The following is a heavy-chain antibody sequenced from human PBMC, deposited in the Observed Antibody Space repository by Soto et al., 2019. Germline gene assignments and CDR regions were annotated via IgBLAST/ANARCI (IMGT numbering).Heavy chain of an antibody. J-gene: IGHJ6*02. Sequence: GGSLRLSSAASGFTFRSYAMHWVRQAPGKGLEWVAVISYDGVTIYHADSVKGRFTISRDTSKDTLYLQMDSLRAADTAVYYCARGHTTSWYYYYFGMDVWGQGTTVTVSS. CDR2: ISYDGVTI. CDR3: ARGHTTSWYYYYFGMDV. D-gene: IGHD6-13*01. CDR1: GFTFRSYA. V-gene: IGHV3-30*03.